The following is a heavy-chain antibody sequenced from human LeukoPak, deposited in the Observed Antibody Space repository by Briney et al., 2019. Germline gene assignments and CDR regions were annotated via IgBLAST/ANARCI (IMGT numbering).Heavy chain of an antibody. J-gene: IGHJ5*02. Sequence: SETLSLTCTVSGGSISSYYWSWIRQPAGKGLEWIGRIYTSGSTNYNPSLKSRVTMSVDTSKNQFSPKLSSVTAADTAVYYCAREKRRYDSSGYYLNWFDPWGQGTLVTVSS. CDR1: GGSISSYY. D-gene: IGHD3-22*01. CDR3: AREKRRYDSSGYYLNWFDP. CDR2: IYTSGST. V-gene: IGHV4-4*07.